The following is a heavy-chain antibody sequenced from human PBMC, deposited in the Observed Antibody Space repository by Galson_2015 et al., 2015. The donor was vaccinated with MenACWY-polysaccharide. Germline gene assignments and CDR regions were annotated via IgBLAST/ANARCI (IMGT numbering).Heavy chain of an antibody. CDR3: ARDRGSYDAYDI. CDR1: GFTFSTYD. D-gene: IGHD5-18*01. CDR2: ISGGGGKI. V-gene: IGHV3-48*03. Sequence: SLRLSCAASGFTFSTYDMNWVRQSPEKGLQWIAYISGGGGKIHYAESVKGRFTISRDNAKDTLYLEMNSLTAEDTGLYYCARDRGSYDAYDIWGQGTVVTVSS. J-gene: IGHJ3*02.